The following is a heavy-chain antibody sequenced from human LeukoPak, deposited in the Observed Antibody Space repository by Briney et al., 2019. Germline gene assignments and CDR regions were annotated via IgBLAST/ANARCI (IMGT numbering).Heavy chain of an antibody. V-gene: IGHV1-2*02. CDR3: ARGGGYYGDYLEPFDY. D-gene: IGHD4-17*01. Sequence: VASVKVSCKASGYTFTGYYMHRVRQAPGQGLEWMGWINPNSGGTNYAQKFQGRVTMTRDTSISTAYMELSRLRSDDAAVYYCARGGGYYGDYLEPFDYWGQGTLVTVSS. J-gene: IGHJ4*02. CDR2: INPNSGGT. CDR1: GYTFTGYY.